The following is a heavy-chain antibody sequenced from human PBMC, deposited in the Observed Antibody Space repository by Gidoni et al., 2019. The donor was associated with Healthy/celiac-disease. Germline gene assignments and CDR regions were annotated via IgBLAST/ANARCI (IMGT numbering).Heavy chain of an antibody. D-gene: IGHD6-13*01. Sequence: QLQLQESGPGLVKPSETLSLTCTVSGGSISSSSYYWGWIRQPPGKGLEWIGSIYYSGSTYYNPSLKSRVTISVDTSKNQFSLKLSSVTAADTAVYYCAFEAHSSSWYGNNWFDPWGQGTLVTVSS. CDR1: GGSISSSSYY. CDR2: IYYSGST. V-gene: IGHV4-39*01. J-gene: IGHJ5*02. CDR3: AFEAHSSSWYGNNWFDP.